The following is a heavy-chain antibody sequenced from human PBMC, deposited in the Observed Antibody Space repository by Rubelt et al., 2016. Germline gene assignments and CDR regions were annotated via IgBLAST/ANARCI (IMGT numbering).Heavy chain of an antibody. J-gene: IGHJ5*02. CDR3: ARTVAGFFRRFDP. D-gene: IGHD6-19*01. CDR2: LYYSGST. V-gene: IGHV4-38-2*02. CDR1: GYSIRSGSY. Sequence: QVQLQESGPGLVKPSATLSLTCIVSGYSIRSGSYWGWLRQPPGKGLARIGSLYYSGSTYFNPSLQRRVHKSVDPSQNQLALKVGVVTAADTAGYYCARTVAGFFRRFDPWGQGTLVTVSS.